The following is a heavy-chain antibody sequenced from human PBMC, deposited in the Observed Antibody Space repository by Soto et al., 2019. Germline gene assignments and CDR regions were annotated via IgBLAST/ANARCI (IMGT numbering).Heavy chain of an antibody. CDR3: ARPTLEYCGGDCFYWYFDL. J-gene: IGHJ2*01. CDR1: GGTFSSYA. D-gene: IGHD2-21*02. V-gene: IGHV1-69*06. Sequence: QVQLVQSGAEVKKPGSSVKVSCKASGGTFSSYAISWVRQAPGQGLEWMGGIIPIFGTANYAQKFQGRVTITADKSTSPAYMELSSLSSEDTAVYYCARPTLEYCGGDCFYWYFDLWGRGTLVTVSS. CDR2: IIPIFGTA.